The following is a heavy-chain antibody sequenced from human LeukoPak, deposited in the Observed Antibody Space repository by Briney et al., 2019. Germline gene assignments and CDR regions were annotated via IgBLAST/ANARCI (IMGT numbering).Heavy chain of an antibody. D-gene: IGHD4-17*01. Sequence: PGGSLRLSCAASEFTFSNDMNWVRQAPGKGLEWASSISSYSSYIYYADSVKGRFTISRDNAKNSLYLQMNSLRAEDTAVYYCARDRSNGDYAFDYWGQGALVTVSS. CDR1: EFTFSND. CDR3: ARDRSNGDYAFDY. CDR2: ISSYSSYI. V-gene: IGHV3-21*03. J-gene: IGHJ4*02.